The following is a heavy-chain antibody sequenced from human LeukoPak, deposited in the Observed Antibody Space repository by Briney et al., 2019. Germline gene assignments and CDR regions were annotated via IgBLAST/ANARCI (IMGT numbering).Heavy chain of an antibody. J-gene: IGHJ4*01. V-gene: IGHV3-74*01. D-gene: IGHD1-1*01. Sequence: AGGSLRLSCAASGFTFSSYWMHWVRQAPGEGLVWVARMNSAGTTINYADSVKGRFTISTDNVRNTLHLQMNNLSLEDTAVYFCIREVQVRASASLGLWGRGTLVTVS. CDR2: MNSAGTTI. CDR1: GFTFSSYW. CDR3: IREVQVRASASLGL.